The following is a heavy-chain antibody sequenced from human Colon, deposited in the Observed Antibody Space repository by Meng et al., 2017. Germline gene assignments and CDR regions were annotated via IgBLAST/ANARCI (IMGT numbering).Heavy chain of an antibody. CDR1: VGSISSSNW. D-gene: IGHD6-19*01. CDR2: IYHSGST. CDR3: ASFPPPGKQWLVTDY. V-gene: IGHV4-4*02. Sequence: QVQLQRSGPGVVKPSATLSLTCAVSVGSISSSNWWSWVRQPPGKGLEWIGEIYHSGSTNYNPSLKSRVTISVDKSKNQFSLKLSSVTAADTAVYYCASFPPPGKQWLVTDYWGQGTLVTVSS. J-gene: IGHJ4*02.